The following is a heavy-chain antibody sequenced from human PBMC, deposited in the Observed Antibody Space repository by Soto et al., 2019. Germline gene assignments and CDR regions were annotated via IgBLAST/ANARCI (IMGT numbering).Heavy chain of an antibody. D-gene: IGHD1-1*01. Sequence: TLSEAWIVSSVDIGRGARKWNWIRQHSGKGLEWIGNIYYNGSTYYNPSLKSRLTISLDTSQNQFSLKLTSVTAADTATYYCARLSSGERLNFDWWGQGALVTVS. CDR2: IYYNGST. CDR3: ARLSSGERLNFDW. J-gene: IGHJ4*02. V-gene: IGHV4-31*02. CDR1: SVDIGRGARK.